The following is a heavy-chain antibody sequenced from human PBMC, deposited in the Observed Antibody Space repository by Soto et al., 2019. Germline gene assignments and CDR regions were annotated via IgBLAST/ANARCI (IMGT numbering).Heavy chain of an antibody. CDR3: ASAAGAYDT. J-gene: IGHJ5*02. V-gene: IGHV3-33*01. Sequence: QVHLVESGGGVVQPGRSLRLSCAVSGLTFNSYGMHWVRQAPGKGLEWVAVIWSDGSNKYYADSVKGRFTISRDNSKNMLYLKKNTLRVEDTAVYYCASAAGAYDTWGQGPLVTVSS. CDR1: GLTFNSYG. CDR2: IWSDGSNK. D-gene: IGHD1-26*01.